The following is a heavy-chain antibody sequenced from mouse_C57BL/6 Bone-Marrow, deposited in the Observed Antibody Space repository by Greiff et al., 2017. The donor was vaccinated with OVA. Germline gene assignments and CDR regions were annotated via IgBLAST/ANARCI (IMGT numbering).Heavy chain of an antibody. J-gene: IGHJ3*01. CDR3: ARTASLYDYDGPWFAY. CDR1: GFSLSTSGMG. CDR2: IYWDDDK. D-gene: IGHD2-4*01. V-gene: IGHV8-12*01. Sequence: ESGPGILQSSQTLSLTCSFSGFSLSTSGMGVSWIRQPSGKGLEWLAHIYWDDDKRYNPSLKSRLTISKDTSRNQVFLKITSVDTADTATYYCARTASLYDYDGPWFAYWGQGTLVTVSA.